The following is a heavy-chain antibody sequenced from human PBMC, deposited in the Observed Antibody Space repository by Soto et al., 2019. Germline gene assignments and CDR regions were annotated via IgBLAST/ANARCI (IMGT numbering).Heavy chain of an antibody. V-gene: IGHV1-69*13. D-gene: IGHD3-16*01. J-gene: IGHJ3*02. CDR3: ARSGGGSDAFDI. CDR2: IIPIFGTA. CDR1: GGTFSSYA. Sequence: WASVKVSCKASGGTFSSYAISWVRQAPGQGLEWMGGIIPIFGTANYAQKFQGRVTITADESTSTAYMELSSLRSEDTAVYYCARSGGGSDAFDIWGQGTMVTVSS.